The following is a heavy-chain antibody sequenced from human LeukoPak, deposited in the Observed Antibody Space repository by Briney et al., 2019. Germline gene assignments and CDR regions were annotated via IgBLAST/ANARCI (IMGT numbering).Heavy chain of an antibody. CDR2: IIPIFGTA. J-gene: IGHJ5*02. CDR1: GGTFSSYA. Sequence: SVKVSCKASGGTFSSYAISWVRQAPGQGLEWMGGIIPIFGTANYAQKFQGRVTITADESTSTAYMELSSLRSEDTAVYYCARRLSSPPPPHDYDILTGYPTPNWFDPWGQGTLVTVSS. D-gene: IGHD3-9*01. CDR3: ARRLSSPPPPHDYDILTGYPTPNWFDP. V-gene: IGHV1-69*13.